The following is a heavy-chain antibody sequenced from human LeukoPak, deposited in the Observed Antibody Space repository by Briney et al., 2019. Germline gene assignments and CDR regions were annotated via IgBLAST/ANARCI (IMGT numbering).Heavy chain of an antibody. J-gene: IGHJ3*02. CDR1: GFIFSTYA. CDR2: ISGSGGST. CDR3: ARDSPTFDI. Sequence: PGGSLRLSCAASGFIFSTYAMSWVRQAPGKGLEWVSAISGSGGSTYYADSVKGRFTISRDNSENTLYLQMNSLRAEDTAIYYCARDSPTFDIWGQGTMVTVSS. V-gene: IGHV3-23*01.